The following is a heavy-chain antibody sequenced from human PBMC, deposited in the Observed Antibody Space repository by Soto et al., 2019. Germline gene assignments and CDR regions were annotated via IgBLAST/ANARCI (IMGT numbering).Heavy chain of an antibody. CDR2: IYYGGTT. CDR1: GGSFNPNY. Sequence: SETLSLTCTVSGGSFNPNYWSWIRQPPGKGLEWVGYIYYGGTTSYNPYLKSRVTISLETSKSKFYKRLTTVTAADKAVYYCAGTSGTFYTPIDYWGKGTLVTVSS. V-gene: IGHV4-59*08. D-gene: IGHD2-2*02. CDR3: AGTSGTFYTPIDY. J-gene: IGHJ4*02.